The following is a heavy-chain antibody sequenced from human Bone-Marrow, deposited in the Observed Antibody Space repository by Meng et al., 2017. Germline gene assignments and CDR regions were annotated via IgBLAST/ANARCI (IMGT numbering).Heavy chain of an antibody. V-gene: IGHV4-61*02. CDR1: GGSISSGSYY. CDR2: IYTSGST. Sequence: SETLSLTCTVSGGSISSGSYYWSWIRQPAGKGLEWIGRIYTSGSTNYNPSPKSRVTISVETSKNQFPLKLSSVTAAETAVYYCARERGRNYYGSGCNSYGPRNPYYFDYWGQGTLVTVSS. J-gene: IGHJ4*02. CDR3: ARERGRNYYGSGCNSYGPRNPYYFDY. D-gene: IGHD3-10*01.